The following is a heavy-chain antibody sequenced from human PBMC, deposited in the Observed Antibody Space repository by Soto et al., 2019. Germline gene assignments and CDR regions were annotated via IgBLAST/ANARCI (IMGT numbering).Heavy chain of an antibody. CDR3: ARSGEGAYYYYYMDV. CDR1: GYTFTNYA. Sequence: VKVSCKACGYTFTNYAMHWVRQAPGQRLEWMGWINAGNGNTKNSQKFQGRVTITRDTSASTAYMELSSLRSEDTAVYYCARSGEGAYYYYYMDVWGKGTTVTVSS. V-gene: IGHV1-3*01. J-gene: IGHJ6*03. CDR2: INAGNGNT. D-gene: IGHD2-21*01.